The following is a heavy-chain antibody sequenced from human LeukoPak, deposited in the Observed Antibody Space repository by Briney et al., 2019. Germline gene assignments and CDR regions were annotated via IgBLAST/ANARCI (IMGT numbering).Heavy chain of an antibody. V-gene: IGHV3-30*03. J-gene: IGHJ4*02. D-gene: IGHD1-26*01. CDR1: GFTFSSYG. CDR2: ISYDGSNK. CDR3: ARSPGEQIVGASLGGY. Sequence: GGSLRLSCAASGFTFSSYGMHWVRQAPGKGLEWVAVISYDGSNKYYADSVKGRFTISRDNSKNTLYLQMNSLRAEDTAVYYCARSPGEQIVGASLGGYWGQGTLVTVSS.